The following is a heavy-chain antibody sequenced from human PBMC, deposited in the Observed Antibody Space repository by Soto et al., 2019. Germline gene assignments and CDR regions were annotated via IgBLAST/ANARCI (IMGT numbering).Heavy chain of an antibody. V-gene: IGHV3-64*01. D-gene: IGHD2-15*01. CDR1: GFTFSSYA. Sequence: GGSLRLSCAASGFTFSSYAMSWVRQAPGKGLEWVSVISSNGDSTYYTNSVKGRFTISRDNSKNTLYLEMGSLRNEDMAMYYCARGGYCSGGSCYSVLRPWYFDLWGRGTLVTVSS. CDR2: ISSNGDST. J-gene: IGHJ2*01. CDR3: ARGGYCSGGSCYSVLRPWYFDL.